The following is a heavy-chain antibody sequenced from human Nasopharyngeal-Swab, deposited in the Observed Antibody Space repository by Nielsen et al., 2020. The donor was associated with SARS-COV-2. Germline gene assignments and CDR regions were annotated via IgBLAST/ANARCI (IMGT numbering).Heavy chain of an antibody. D-gene: IGHD3-10*01. V-gene: IGHV1-46*01. J-gene: IGHJ4*01. CDR1: RYTFTSYY. Sequence: ASVKVSCKASRYTFTSYYMHWVRQAPGQGLEWMGIINPSGSTTYSEKFQGRVTMTSDTSTGTVYMELSSLRAADAAVYYCARRGFRRSFDYWGHGPLVAVSS. CDR2: INPSGST. CDR3: ARRGFRRSFDY.